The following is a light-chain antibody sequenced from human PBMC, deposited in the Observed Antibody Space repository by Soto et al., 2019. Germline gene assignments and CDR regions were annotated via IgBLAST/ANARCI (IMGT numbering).Light chain of an antibody. CDR3: QSYDSSNARDVV. CDR1: SGSIASNY. Sequence: NFMLTQPHSVSASPGKTVTISCTGSSGSIASNYVQWYQQRPGSAPTTVIYEDNQRPSGVPDRFSGSIDSSSNSASLTISGLKTEDEADYYCQSYDSSNARDVVFGGGTKLTVL. J-gene: IGLJ2*01. CDR2: EDN. V-gene: IGLV6-57*02.